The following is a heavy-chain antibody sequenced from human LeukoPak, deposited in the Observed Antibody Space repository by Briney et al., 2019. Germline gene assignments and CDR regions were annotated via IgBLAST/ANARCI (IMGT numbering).Heavy chain of an antibody. CDR2: ISSSSSTI. CDR3: ARRDDFWSGYFVDY. J-gene: IGHJ4*02. Sequence: GGSLRLSCAASGFTFSSYSMNWVRQAPGKGLEWVSYISSSSSTIYYADSVKGRFTISRDNAKNSLYLQMNSLRAEDTAVYYCARRDDFWSGYFVDYWGQGTMVTVSS. CDR1: GFTFSSYS. D-gene: IGHD3-3*01. V-gene: IGHV3-48*01.